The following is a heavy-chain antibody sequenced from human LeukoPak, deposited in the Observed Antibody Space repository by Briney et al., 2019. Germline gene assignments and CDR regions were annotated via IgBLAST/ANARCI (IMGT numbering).Heavy chain of an antibody. Sequence: SETLSLTCAVYTGSFSDNYWNWIRQPPGKGLEWIGQINHSGSTSYNPSLKSRVTMSVDTSKKQFSLKLSSVTAADTAVYYCARDLRAVGFDYWGQGTLVTVSS. CDR1: TGSFSDNY. D-gene: IGHD6-19*01. CDR2: INHSGST. CDR3: ARDLRAVGFDY. V-gene: IGHV4-34*01. J-gene: IGHJ4*02.